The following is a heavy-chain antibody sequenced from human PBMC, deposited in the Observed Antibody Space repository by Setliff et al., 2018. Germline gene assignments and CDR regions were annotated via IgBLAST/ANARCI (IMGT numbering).Heavy chain of an antibody. V-gene: IGHV4-59*01. CDR2: IYYSGAT. J-gene: IGHJ4*02. CDR1: GDSINPYY. D-gene: IGHD3-22*01. Sequence: TSETLSLTCSVSGDSINPYYWTWIRQPPGKGLEWIGSIYYSGATTYNPSLKSRVTISVDTSKNQFSLNLNSVTAADTAVYYCARYRNYFDSSGQTQYYFDYWGQGTLVTVSS. CDR3: ARYRNYFDSSGQTQYYFDY.